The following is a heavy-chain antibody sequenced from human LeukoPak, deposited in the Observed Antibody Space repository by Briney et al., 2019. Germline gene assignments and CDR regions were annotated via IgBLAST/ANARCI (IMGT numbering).Heavy chain of an antibody. Sequence: ASVKVSCKASGYTFTGYGISWVRQAPGQGLEWMGWISAYNGNTNYAQKLQGRVTMTTDTSTSTAYMELRSLRSDDTAVYYCARITSSGWSYYFDYWGQGTLVTVSS. CDR2: ISAYNGNT. J-gene: IGHJ4*02. CDR3: ARITSSGWSYYFDY. D-gene: IGHD6-19*01. V-gene: IGHV1-18*01. CDR1: GYTFTGYG.